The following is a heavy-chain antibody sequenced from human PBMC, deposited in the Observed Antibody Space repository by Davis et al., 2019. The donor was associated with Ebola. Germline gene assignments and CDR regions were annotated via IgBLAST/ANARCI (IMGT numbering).Heavy chain of an antibody. V-gene: IGHV1-69*02. J-gene: IGHJ4*02. D-gene: IGHD1-26*01. CDR1: GGTFSTYT. Sequence: SVKVSCKASGGTFSTYTISWVRQAPGQGLEWMGRIIPILGIANYAQKFQGRVTITADKSTSTAYMELSSLRSEDTAVYYCARGSMLGALFDSWGQGTLVTVSS. CDR3: ARGSMLGALFDS. CDR2: IIPILGIA.